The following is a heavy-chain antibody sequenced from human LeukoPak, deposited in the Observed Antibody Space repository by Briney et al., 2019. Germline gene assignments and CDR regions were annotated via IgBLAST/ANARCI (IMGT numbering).Heavy chain of an antibody. CDR1: GFTFRSDW. CDR2: INPDGSAT. D-gene: IGHD1-26*01. J-gene: IGHJ4*02. CDR3: ARDVGPIHFDY. V-gene: IGHV3-7*03. Sequence: GGSLRLSCAASGFTFRSDWMSWVRQSPEKGLEWAANINPDGSATYYVDSVKGRFIISRDNTKNSLYLQMNSLRAEDTAVYYCARDVGPIHFDYWGQGTLVTVSS.